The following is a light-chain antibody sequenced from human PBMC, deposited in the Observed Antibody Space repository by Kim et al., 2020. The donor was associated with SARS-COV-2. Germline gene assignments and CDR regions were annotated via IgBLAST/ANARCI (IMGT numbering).Light chain of an antibody. Sequence: QSVLTQPPSVSGAPGQRVTISCTGSSSNIGAGYNIHWYQHLPGGAPKLLIYDNNNRPSGVPDRFSGSKSGTSASLAITGLQAEDEADYYCQSYDSSLIFVFGTGTKVTVL. CDR2: DNN. V-gene: IGLV1-40*01. CDR1: SSNIGAGYN. CDR3: QSYDSSLIFV. J-gene: IGLJ1*01.